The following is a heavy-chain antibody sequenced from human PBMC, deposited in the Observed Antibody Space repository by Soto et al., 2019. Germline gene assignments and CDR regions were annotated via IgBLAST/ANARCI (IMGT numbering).Heavy chain of an antibody. J-gene: IGHJ4*02. V-gene: IGHV3-9*01. CDR1: GLPVAVSY. CDR3: AKDSGLGYSYGRGLDY. Sequence: SLILSCVASGLPVAVSYMHWVRQAPGKGLEWVSGISWNSGSIVYADSVKGRFTISIDNAKNSLYLQMNSLRAEDTALYYCAKDSGLGYSYGRGLDYWGQGTLVTVSS. D-gene: IGHD5-18*01. CDR2: ISWNSGSI.